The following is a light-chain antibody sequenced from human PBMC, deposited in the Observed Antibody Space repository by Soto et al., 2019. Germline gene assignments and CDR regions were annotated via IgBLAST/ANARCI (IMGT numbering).Light chain of an antibody. CDR3: QQYGTSRHGT. J-gene: IGKJ5*01. CDR2: GAS. CDR1: QSVSSSY. Sequence: IVLTQYQDTLSLSPGERATLSCRASQSVSSSYLAWYQHKPGQAPRLLIYGASSRATGIPDRFSGSGSGTDFTLTISRLEPEDFAVYYCQQYGTSRHGTFGQGARLEIK. V-gene: IGKV3-20*01.